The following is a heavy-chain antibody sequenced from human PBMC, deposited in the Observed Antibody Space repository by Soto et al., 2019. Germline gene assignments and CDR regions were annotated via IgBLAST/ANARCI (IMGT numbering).Heavy chain of an antibody. D-gene: IGHD3-3*01. CDR2: IIPTFGTA. J-gene: IGHJ6*02. V-gene: IGHV1-69*13. Sequence: SVKVSCKASGGTFSSYAISWVRQAPGQGLEWMGGIIPTFGTANYAQKFQGRVTITADESTSTAYMELSSLRSEDTAVYYCARGRNYYDFWSGHIAYYYGMDVWGQGTTVTVSS. CDR3: ARGRNYYDFWSGHIAYYYGMDV. CDR1: GGTFSSYA.